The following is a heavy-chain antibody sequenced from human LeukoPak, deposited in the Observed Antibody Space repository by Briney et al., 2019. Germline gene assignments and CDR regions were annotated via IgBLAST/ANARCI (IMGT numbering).Heavy chain of an antibody. Sequence: PGGSLRLSCAASGFTFSSYWMSWVRQAAGKGLEWVANIKQDGSEKYYVDSVKGRFTISRDNAKNSLYLQMNSLRAEDTAVYYCARVTGVYSYGPDYWGQGTLVTVSS. CDR2: IKQDGSEK. J-gene: IGHJ4*02. CDR3: ARVTGVYSYGPDY. CDR1: GFTFSSYW. V-gene: IGHV3-7*01. D-gene: IGHD5-18*01.